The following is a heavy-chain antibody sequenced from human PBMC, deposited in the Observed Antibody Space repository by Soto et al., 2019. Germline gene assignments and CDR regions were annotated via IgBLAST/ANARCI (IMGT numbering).Heavy chain of an antibody. V-gene: IGHV4-59*12. J-gene: IGHJ5*02. D-gene: IGHD3-3*01. CDR1: GGSISSYY. CDR2: IYYSGST. CDR3: ARYYDFWSGYYTGGWFDP. Sequence: NPSETLSLTCTVSGGSISSYYWSWIRQPPGKGLEWIGYIYYSGSTNYNPSLKSRVTISVDTSKNQFSLKLSSVTAADTAVYYCARYYDFWSGYYTGGWFDPWGQGTLVTVS.